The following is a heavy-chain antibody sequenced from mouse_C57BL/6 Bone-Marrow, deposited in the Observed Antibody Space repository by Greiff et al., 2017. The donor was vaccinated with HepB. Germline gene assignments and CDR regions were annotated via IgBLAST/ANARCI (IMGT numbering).Heavy chain of an antibody. D-gene: IGHD1-1*01. V-gene: IGHV1-52*01. CDR1: GYTFTSYW. J-gene: IGHJ2*01. CDR2: IDPSDSET. Sequence: QVQLKQPGAELVRPGSSVKLSCKASGYTFTSYWMHWVKQRPIQGLEWIGNIDPSDSETHYNQKFKDKATLTVDKSSSTAYMQLSSLTSEDSAVYYCARWKITTVVATSDYFDYWGQGTTLTVSS. CDR3: ARWKITTVVATSDYFDY.